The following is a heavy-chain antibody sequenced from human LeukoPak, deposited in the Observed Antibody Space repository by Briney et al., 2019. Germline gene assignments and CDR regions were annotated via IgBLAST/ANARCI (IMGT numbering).Heavy chain of an antibody. V-gene: IGHV3-20*04. J-gene: IGHJ4*02. CDR1: GFTFSSYS. CDR3: ARKGGVAVAEGVFDY. Sequence: GGSLRLSCAASGFTFSSYSMNWVRQAPGKGLEWVSGINWNGGSTGYADSVKGRFTISRDNAKNSLYVQMNSLRAEDTALYYCARKGGVAVAEGVFDYWGQGTLVTVSS. D-gene: IGHD6-19*01. CDR2: INWNGGST.